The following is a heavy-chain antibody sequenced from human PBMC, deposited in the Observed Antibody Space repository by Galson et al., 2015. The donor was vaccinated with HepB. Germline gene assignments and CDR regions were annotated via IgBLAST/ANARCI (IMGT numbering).Heavy chain of an antibody. CDR3: ATDILYYYDSSGYRGNDAFDI. CDR1: GYTLTELS. V-gene: IGHV1-24*01. D-gene: IGHD3-22*01. J-gene: IGHJ3*02. CDR2: FDPEDGET. Sequence: SVKVSCKVSGYTLTELSMHWVRQAPGKGLEWMGGFDPEDGETIYAQKFQGRVTMTEDTSTDTAYMELSSLRSEDTAVYYCATDILYYYDSSGYRGNDAFDIWGQGTMVTVSS.